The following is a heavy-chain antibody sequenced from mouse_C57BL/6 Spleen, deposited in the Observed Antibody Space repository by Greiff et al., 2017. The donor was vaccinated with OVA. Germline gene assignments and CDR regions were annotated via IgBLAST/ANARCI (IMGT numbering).Heavy chain of an antibody. Sequence: VQLQQSGAELVRPGASVKLSCTASGFNIKDDYMHWVKQRPEQGLEWIGWIDPENGDTEYASKFQGKATITADTSSNTAYLQLSSLTSEDTAVYYCIFYSNSFAYWGQGTLVTVSA. J-gene: IGHJ3*01. D-gene: IGHD2-5*01. CDR1: GFNIKDDY. CDR2: IDPENGDT. CDR3: IFYSNSFAY. V-gene: IGHV14-4*01.